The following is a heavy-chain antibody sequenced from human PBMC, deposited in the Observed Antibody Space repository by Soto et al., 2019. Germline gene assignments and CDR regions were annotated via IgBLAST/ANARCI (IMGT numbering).Heavy chain of an antibody. V-gene: IGHV4-28*01. Sequence: SETLSLTCAVSGYSISSSNWWGWIRQPPGKGLEWIGYIYYSGTTYYNPSLKSRVTMSVDTSKNQFSLKLTSVTAVDTAVYYCARTLWSHGGWFDPWGQGTLVT. CDR3: ARTLWSHGGWFDP. J-gene: IGHJ5*02. CDR2: IYYSGTT. D-gene: IGHD3-10*01. CDR1: GYSISSSNW.